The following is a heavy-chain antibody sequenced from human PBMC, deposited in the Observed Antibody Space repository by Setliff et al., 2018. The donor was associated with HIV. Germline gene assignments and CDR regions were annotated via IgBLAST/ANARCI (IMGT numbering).Heavy chain of an antibody. Sequence: PSETLSLTCTVSGDSITSGGFYCNWFRQHPGKGLEWIGWIYYSGRTKYNPSLESRVTISVDTSKNQFSLKLSSVTAADTAVYYCARRIDNSGSLPAKNWFDTWGQGRLVTVSS. D-gene: IGHD3-10*01. CDR3: ARRIDNSGSLPAKNWFDT. J-gene: IGHJ5*02. CDR2: IYYSGRT. V-gene: IGHV4-31*03. CDR1: GDSITSGGFY.